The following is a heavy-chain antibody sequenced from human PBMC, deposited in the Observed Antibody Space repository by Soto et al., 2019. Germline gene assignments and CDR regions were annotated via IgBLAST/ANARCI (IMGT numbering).Heavy chain of an antibody. CDR3: AREGQLGY. D-gene: IGHD6-6*01. J-gene: IGHJ4*02. CDR2: ISGYNGNT. Sequence: GASVMVSCKASGYTFTNYGFSWVRQAPGQGLEWMGWISGYNGNTNYAERLQGRVTVTTDTSTSTAYMELKSLRYDDTAVYYCAREGQLGYWGQGTPVTVSS. CDR1: GYTFTNYG. V-gene: IGHV1-18*01.